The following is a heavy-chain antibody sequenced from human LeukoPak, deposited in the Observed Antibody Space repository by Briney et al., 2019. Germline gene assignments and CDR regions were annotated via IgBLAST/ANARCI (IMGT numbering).Heavy chain of an antibody. Sequence: PGGSLRLSCAASGFTFSSYGMHWVRQAPGKGLEWVAFIRYDGSNKYYADSVKGRFTISRDNSKNTLYLQMNSLRAEDTAVYYCAKDQAYYYGSGSYSYMDVWGKGTTVTISS. V-gene: IGHV3-30*02. J-gene: IGHJ6*03. CDR2: IRYDGSNK. D-gene: IGHD3-10*01. CDR1: GFTFSSYG. CDR3: AKDQAYYYGSGSYSYMDV.